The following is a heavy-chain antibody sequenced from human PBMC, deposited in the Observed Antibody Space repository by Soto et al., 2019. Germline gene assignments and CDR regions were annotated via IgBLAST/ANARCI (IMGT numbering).Heavy chain of an antibody. V-gene: IGHV4-59*01. CDR1: GGSISSYY. D-gene: IGHD1-26*01. CDR2: IYYSGST. CDR3: ARGARPQWDSTFDY. J-gene: IGHJ4*02. Sequence: QVQLQESGPGLVKPSETLSLTCTVSGGSISSYYWSWIRQPPGKGLEWIGYIYYSGSTNYNPSLKSRVTISVDTSKNQFSLKLSSVTAADTAVYYCARGARPQWDSTFDYWGQGTLVTVSS.